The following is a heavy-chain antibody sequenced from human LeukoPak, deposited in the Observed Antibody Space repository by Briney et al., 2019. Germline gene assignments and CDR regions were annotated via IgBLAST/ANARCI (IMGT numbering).Heavy chain of an antibody. CDR1: GFSLNTSGMR. Sequence: SGPTLVNPTQTLTLTCRFSGFSLNTSGMRVSWIRQPPGKALEWLARIDWADGKFYNTSLKTRLTISKDTSKNQVVLTMTNMDPMDTGTHYCARERGATSSYYYYMDVWGKGTTVTVSS. CDR3: ARERGATSSYYYYMDV. V-gene: IGHV2-70*04. D-gene: IGHD1-26*01. CDR2: IDWADGK. J-gene: IGHJ6*03.